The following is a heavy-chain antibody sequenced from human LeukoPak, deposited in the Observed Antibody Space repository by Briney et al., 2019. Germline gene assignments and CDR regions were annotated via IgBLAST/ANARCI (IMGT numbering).Heavy chain of an antibody. Sequence: ASVKVSCKASGYTFTSYGITWVRQAPGQGLEWMGWISAYNGHTKYAQKVQGRVTMTTDTSTSTAYMELRSLRSDDAAVYYCARSPDVLTGEKFDYWGQGTLVTVSS. CDR2: ISAYNGHT. CDR3: ARSPDVLTGEKFDY. V-gene: IGHV1-18*01. J-gene: IGHJ4*02. CDR1: GYTFTSYG. D-gene: IGHD3-9*01.